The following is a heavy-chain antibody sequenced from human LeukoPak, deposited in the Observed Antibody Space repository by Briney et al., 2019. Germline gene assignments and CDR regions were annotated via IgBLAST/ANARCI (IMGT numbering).Heavy chain of an antibody. V-gene: IGHV5-51*01. D-gene: IGHD3-22*01. CDR2: IYPGDSDT. Sequence: GDSLKISCKGSGYSFTSYWIGWVRQMPGKGLEWMGIIYPGDSDTRYSPSFQGQVTISADKSISTAYLQWSSLKASDTAMYYCARRADYYDSSGYYYRGYYYYGMDVWGQGTTVTVSS. CDR1: GYSFTSYW. J-gene: IGHJ6*02. CDR3: ARRADYYDSSGYYYRGYYYYGMDV.